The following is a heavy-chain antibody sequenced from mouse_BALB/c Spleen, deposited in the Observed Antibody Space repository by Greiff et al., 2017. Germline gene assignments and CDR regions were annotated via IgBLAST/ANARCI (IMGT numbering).Heavy chain of an antibody. Sequence: QVQLQQPGAALVKPGASVKLSCKASGYIFTSYWMHWVKQRPGQGLEWIGEINPSNGRTNYNEKFKSKATLTVDKSSSTAYMQLSSLTSEDSAVYYCANYCGSNYCAMDYWGQGTSVTVSS. CDR1: GYIFTSYW. J-gene: IGHJ4*01. D-gene: IGHD1-1*01. V-gene: IGHV1S81*02. CDR2: INPSNGRT. CDR3: ANYCGSNYCAMDY.